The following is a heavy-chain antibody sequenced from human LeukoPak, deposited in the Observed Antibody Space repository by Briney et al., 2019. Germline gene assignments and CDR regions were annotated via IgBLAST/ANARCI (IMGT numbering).Heavy chain of an antibody. Sequence: ASVKVSCKASGGTFSSYAISWVRQAPGQGLEWMGGIIPIFGTANYAQKFQGRVTITADKSTSTAYMELSSLRSEDTAVYYCASQRIAVAGSPLKLGSYFDYWGQGTLVTVSS. V-gene: IGHV1-69*06. CDR1: GGTFSSYA. CDR2: IIPIFGTA. J-gene: IGHJ4*02. CDR3: ASQRIAVAGSPLKLGSYFDY. D-gene: IGHD6-19*01.